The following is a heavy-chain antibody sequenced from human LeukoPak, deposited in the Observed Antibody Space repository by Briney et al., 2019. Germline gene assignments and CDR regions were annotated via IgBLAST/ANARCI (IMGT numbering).Heavy chain of an antibody. V-gene: IGHV3-74*01. D-gene: IGHD3-10*01. CDR1: GFFFNTYW. Sequence: PGGSLRLSCAASGFFFNTYWMHWVRQAPGKGLVWVSRINSDGSKTIHADSVKGRFTISRDNAKNTLYLQMNGLRAEDTAVYYCAREGSLEYYFDYWGRGTLVTVSS. CDR2: INSDGSKT. J-gene: IGHJ4*02. CDR3: AREGSLEYYFDY.